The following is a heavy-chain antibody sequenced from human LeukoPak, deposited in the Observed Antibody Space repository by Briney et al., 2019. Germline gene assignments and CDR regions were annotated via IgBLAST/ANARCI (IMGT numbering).Heavy chain of an antibody. D-gene: IGHD4-11*01. V-gene: IGHV4-34*01. J-gene: IGHJ4*02. CDR3: ARGGVTTKYFDY. Sequence: SETLSLTCAVYGGSLSGYYWSWIRQPPGKGLEWIGEINHSGSTNYNPSLKSRVTISVDTSKNQFSLKLSSVTAADTAVYYCARGGVTTKYFDYWGQGTLVTVSS. CDR2: INHSGST. CDR1: GGSLSGYY.